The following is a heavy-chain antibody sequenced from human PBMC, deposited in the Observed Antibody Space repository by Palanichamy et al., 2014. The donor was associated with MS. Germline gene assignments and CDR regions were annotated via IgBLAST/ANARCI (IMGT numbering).Heavy chain of an antibody. D-gene: IGHD2-2*01. V-gene: IGHV3-30*18. J-gene: IGHJ4*02. CDR2: ISYDGSNK. CDR1: GFTFSSYG. Sequence: QVQLVESGGGVVQPGRSLRLSCAASGFTFSSYGMHWVRQAPGKGLEWVAVISYDGSNKYYADSVKGRFTISRDNSKNTLYLQMDSLRAEDTAVYYCAKDQGEYQLLDGIDYWGQGTLVTVSS. CDR3: AKDQGEYQLLDGIDY.